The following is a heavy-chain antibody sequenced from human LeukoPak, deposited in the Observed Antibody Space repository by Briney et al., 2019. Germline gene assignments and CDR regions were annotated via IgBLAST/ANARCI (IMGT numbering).Heavy chain of an antibody. CDR1: GGSISSSSYY. Sequence: PSETLSLTCTVSGGSISSSSYYWGWIRQPPGKGLEWIGSIYYSGSTYYNPSLKSRVTISVDTSKNQFSLKLSSVTAADTAVYYCAGAYCSGGSCYVWVFDYWGQGTLVTVSS. CDR2: IYYSGST. V-gene: IGHV4-39*01. D-gene: IGHD2-15*01. CDR3: AGAYCSGGSCYVWVFDY. J-gene: IGHJ4*02.